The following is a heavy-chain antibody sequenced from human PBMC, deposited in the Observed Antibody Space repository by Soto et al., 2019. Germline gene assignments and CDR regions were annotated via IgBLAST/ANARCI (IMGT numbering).Heavy chain of an antibody. D-gene: IGHD6-6*01. J-gene: IGHJ5*02. V-gene: IGHV1-69*06. CDR1: GGTFCSYA. CDR3: RTESSSSYPWFDP. CDR2: IIPIFGTA. Sequence: SVKVSCNASGGTFCSYAISWVRQAPGQGLEWMGGIIPIFGTANYAQKFQGSVTITADKSTSTTYLALSSLTSADTTAYYLRTESSSSYPWFDPWGQGTLVTVSS.